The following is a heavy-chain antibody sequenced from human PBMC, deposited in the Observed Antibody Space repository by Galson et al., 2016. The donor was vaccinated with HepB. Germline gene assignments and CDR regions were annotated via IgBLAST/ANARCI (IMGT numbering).Heavy chain of an antibody. J-gene: IGHJ4*02. D-gene: IGHD2-21*02. CDR2: ILYDGSNE. CDR3: AKDAILACGRDCYIDY. CDR1: GFTFRGYG. V-gene: IGHV3-30*18. Sequence: SLRLSCAASGFTFRGYGMHWVRQAPGKGLEWLAGILYDGSNEYYGDSVKGRFTISRDNSKKTLNLQMNSLTSEDTAVYYCAKDAILACGRDCYIDYWGQGTLVTVSS.